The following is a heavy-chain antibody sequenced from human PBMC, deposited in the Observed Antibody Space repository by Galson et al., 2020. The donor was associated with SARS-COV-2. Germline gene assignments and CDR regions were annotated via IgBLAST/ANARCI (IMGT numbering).Heavy chain of an antibody. V-gene: IGHV3-20*01. Sequence: GGSLRLSCAASGFTFDDYGMSWVRQAPGKGLEWVSGINWNGGSTGYADYVKGRFTISRDNAKNSLYLQMNSLRAEDTALYHCARVYGSGINWFDPWGQGTLVTVSS. J-gene: IGHJ5*02. CDR3: ARVYGSGINWFDP. CDR2: INWNGGST. D-gene: IGHD3-10*01. CDR1: GFTFDDYG.